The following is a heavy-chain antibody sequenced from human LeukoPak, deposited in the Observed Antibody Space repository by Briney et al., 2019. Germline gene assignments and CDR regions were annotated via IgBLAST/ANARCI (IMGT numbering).Heavy chain of an antibody. J-gene: IGHJ3*02. Sequence: SETLSLTCAVYGGSFSGYYWSWIRQPPGKGLEWIGEINHSGSTNYNPSLKSRVTISVDTSKNQFSLKLSSVTAADTAVYYCRWVAYGAFDIWGQRTMVTVSS. V-gene: IGHV4-34*01. CDR1: GGSFSGYY. D-gene: IGHD3-10*01. CDR3: RWVAYGAFDI. CDR2: INHSGST.